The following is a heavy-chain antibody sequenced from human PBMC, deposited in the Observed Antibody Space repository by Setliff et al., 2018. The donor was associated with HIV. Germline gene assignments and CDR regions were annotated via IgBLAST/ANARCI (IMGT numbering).Heavy chain of an antibody. J-gene: IGHJ3*02. CDR2: IYYTGNT. CDR1: GFTFSDYA. CDR3: ASISGSGTGQWDAAFDI. D-gene: IGHD3-10*01. Sequence: PGGSLRLSCAASGFTFSDYAMHWIRQPPGKGLEWIGYIYYTGNTNYNPSLKSRVTISVDTSQNQFSLKLTSATAADTAVYYCASISGSGTGQWDAAFDIWGQGTRVTVSS. V-gene: IGHV4-59*01.